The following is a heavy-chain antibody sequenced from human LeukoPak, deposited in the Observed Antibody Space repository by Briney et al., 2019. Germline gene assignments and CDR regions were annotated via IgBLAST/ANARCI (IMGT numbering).Heavy chain of an antibody. D-gene: IGHD5-24*01. J-gene: IGHJ4*02. CDR1: GFIFSNYG. V-gene: IGHV3-30*02. CDR2: IRHDGSNK. CDR3: AKDRWLQGYFDY. Sequence: QTGGSLRLSCTTSGFIFSNYGMHWVRQAPGEGLEWVAFIRHDGSNKYYADSVKGRCTISRDNSKKTVYLQMNSLRTEDTAVYYCAKDRWLQGYFDYWGQGTLVTVSS.